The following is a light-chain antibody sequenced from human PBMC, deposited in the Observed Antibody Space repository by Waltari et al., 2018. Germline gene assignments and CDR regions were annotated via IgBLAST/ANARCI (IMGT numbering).Light chain of an antibody. J-gene: IGKJ4*01. CDR1: QSITSN. CDR3: QQYNNWLPLT. V-gene: IGKV3-15*01. CDR2: GAS. Sequence: EIVLTQSPVILSVSPGERTTLSCRASQSITSNLAWYQEKPGQSPRLLIYGASIRSAGIPARFSGSGSGTEFTLTISSLQSEDFAVYDCQQYNNWLPLTFGGGTKVEIK.